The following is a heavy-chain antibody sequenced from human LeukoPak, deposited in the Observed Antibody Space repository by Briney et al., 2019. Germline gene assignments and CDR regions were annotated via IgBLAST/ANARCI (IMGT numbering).Heavy chain of an antibody. CDR2: ISGSGGST. CDR1: GFTFSSYA. V-gene: IGHV3-23*01. J-gene: IGHJ6*02. Sequence: GGSLRLSCAASGFTFSSYAMSWVRQAPGKGLEWVSAISGSGGSTYYADSVKGRFTISRDNSKNTLYLQMNSVRAEDTAVYYCSLSPTPDGMDIWGQGTTVTVSS. D-gene: IGHD2-15*01. CDR3: SLSPTPDGMDI.